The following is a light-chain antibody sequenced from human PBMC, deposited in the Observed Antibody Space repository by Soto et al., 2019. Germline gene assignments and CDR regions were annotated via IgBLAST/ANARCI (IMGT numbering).Light chain of an antibody. V-gene: IGKV1-9*01. Sequence: IQLTQSPSSLSASVGDRVTITCRASQGISSYLAWYQQKPGKAPKLLLYAASTLQSGVPSRFGGSGSGTDFTLTISSLQPEDFATYYCQQLNSYPYTFGQGTNLEIK. CDR2: AAS. CDR1: QGISSY. J-gene: IGKJ2*01. CDR3: QQLNSYPYT.